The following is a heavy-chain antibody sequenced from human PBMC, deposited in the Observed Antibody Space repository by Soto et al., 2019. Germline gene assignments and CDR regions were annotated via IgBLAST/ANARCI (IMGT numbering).Heavy chain of an antibody. Sequence: PSETLSLTCTVSGGSISSGDYYWSWIRQPPGKGLEWIGYIYYSGSTYYNPSLKSRVTISVDTSKKQFSLKLSSVTAADTAVYYCARAVSIVVVEHTYYYYYYGMDVWGQGTTVTVSS. CDR3: ARAVSIVVVEHTYYYYYYGMDV. V-gene: IGHV4-30-4*01. J-gene: IGHJ6*02. D-gene: IGHD2-15*01. CDR2: IYYSGST. CDR1: GGSISSGDYY.